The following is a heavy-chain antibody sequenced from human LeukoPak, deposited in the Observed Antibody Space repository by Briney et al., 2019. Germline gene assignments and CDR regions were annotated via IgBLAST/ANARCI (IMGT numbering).Heavy chain of an antibody. CDR1: GDSITSNKYY. D-gene: IGHD2-21*02. CDR2: VYYSGNT. J-gene: IGHJ3*02. CDR3: ASLSCGADCYIPSDGFDI. Sequence: SETLSLTCAVSGDSITSNKYYWGWIRQPPGKGLEWIGGVYYSGNTYYNPSLKSRVTISVDTSKNQFSLKLSSVTAADTAVYYCASLSCGADCYIPSDGFDIWGQGTMVSVSS. V-gene: IGHV4-39*01.